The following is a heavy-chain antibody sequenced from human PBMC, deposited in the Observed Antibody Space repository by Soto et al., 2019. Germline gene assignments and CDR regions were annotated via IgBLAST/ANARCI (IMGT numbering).Heavy chain of an antibody. CDR3: TTLSITIFGVVLMDV. V-gene: IGHV3-15*07. CDR1: GGSISSYY. CDR2: IKSKTDGGTT. Sequence: LTCTVSGGSISSYYWSWVRQAPGKGLEWVGRIKSKTDGGTTDYAAPVKGRFTISRDVSKNTLYLQMNSLKTEDTAVYYCTTLSITIFGVVLMDVWGQGTTVTVSS. J-gene: IGHJ6*02. D-gene: IGHD3-3*01.